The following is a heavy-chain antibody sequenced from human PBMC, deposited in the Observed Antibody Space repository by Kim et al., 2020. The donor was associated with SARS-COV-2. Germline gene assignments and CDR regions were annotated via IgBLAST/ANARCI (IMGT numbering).Heavy chain of an antibody. CDR1: GYTFTSYG. J-gene: IGHJ6*02. V-gene: IGHV1-18*01. D-gene: IGHD3-10*01. CDR2: ISAYNGNT. CDR3: ARDVGISGLLLWFGNGPPYYYYGMDV. Sequence: ASVKVSCKASGYTFTSYGISWVRQAPGQGLEWMGWISAYNGNTNYAQKLQGRVTMTTDTSTSTAYMELRSLRSDDTAVYYCARDVGISGLLLWFGNGPPYYYYGMDVWGQGTTVTVAS.